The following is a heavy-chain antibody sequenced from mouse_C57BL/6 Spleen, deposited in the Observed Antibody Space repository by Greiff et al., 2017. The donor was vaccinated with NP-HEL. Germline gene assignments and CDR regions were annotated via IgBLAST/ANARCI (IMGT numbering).Heavy chain of an antibody. CDR1: GYTFTSYW. D-gene: IGHD2-10*01. J-gene: IGHJ4*01. CDR2: IHPNSGST. Sequence: QVQLQQPGAELVKPGASVKLSCKASGYTFTSYWMHWVKQRPGQGLEWIGMIHPNSGSTNYNEKFKSKATLTVDKSSSTAYMQLSNLTSEDSAVYYCARRGLLYAMDYWGQGTSVTVSS. CDR3: ARRGLLYAMDY. V-gene: IGHV1-64*01.